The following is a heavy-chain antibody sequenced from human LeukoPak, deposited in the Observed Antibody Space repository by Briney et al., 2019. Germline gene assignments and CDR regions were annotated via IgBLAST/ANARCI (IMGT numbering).Heavy chain of an antibody. Sequence: GGSLRLSCGASGFTVSGNYMSWVRQAPGKGLEWVSIIYKDGSPYYVDSVKGRFTISRDNSKNALFLQMNSLRAEDTAVYYCATRYFYVDSNYYYGYFFDYWGQGTLVTVSS. J-gene: IGHJ4*02. CDR3: ATRYFYVDSNYYYGYFFDY. D-gene: IGHD3-22*01. CDR1: GFTVSGNY. V-gene: IGHV3-53*01. CDR2: IYKDGSP.